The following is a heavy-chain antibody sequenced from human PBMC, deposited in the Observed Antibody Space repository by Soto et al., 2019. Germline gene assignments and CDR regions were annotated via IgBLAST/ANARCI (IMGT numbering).Heavy chain of an antibody. CDR2: IYATGTT. CDR1: CASISGFY. V-gene: IGHV4-4*07. J-gene: IGHJ5*02. D-gene: IGHD1-1*01. Sequence: SETLSLTCTVSCASISGFYWSWIRKSAGKGLEWIGRIYATGTTDYNPSLKSRVMMSVDTSKKQFSLKLRSVTAADTAVYYCVRDGTKTLRDWFDPWGQGISVTVSS. CDR3: VRDGTKTLRDWFDP.